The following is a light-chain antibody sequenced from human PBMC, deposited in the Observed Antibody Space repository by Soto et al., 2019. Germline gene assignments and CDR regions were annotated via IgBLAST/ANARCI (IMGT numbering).Light chain of an antibody. CDR3: SSDTSSSTVV. J-gene: IGLJ2*01. CDR2: DVS. V-gene: IGLV2-14*01. Sequence: QSALTQPASVSGSPGQSITISCTGTSSDVGGYNYVSWYQQHPGKAPKLMIYDVSNRPSGVSNRFSGSKSGNTASLTISGLQAEDDADYYCSSDTSSSTVVFGGGTKLTVL. CDR1: SSDVGGYNY.